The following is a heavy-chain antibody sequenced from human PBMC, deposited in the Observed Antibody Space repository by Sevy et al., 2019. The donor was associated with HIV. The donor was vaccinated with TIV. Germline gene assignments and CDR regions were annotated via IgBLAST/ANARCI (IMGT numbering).Heavy chain of an antibody. CDR1: EFTFRSYW. CDR3: AREEGGGSSGWYPIIDY. V-gene: IGHV3-74*01. J-gene: IGHJ4*02. Sequence: GGSLRLSCAGSEFTFRSYWMHWVRQAPGKGLVWVSRINSDGSSTTYADSVKGRFTISRDNAKNTLYLQMNSLRVEDTAVYYCAREEGGGSSGWYPIIDYWGQGTLVTVSS. CDR2: INSDGSST. D-gene: IGHD6-19*01.